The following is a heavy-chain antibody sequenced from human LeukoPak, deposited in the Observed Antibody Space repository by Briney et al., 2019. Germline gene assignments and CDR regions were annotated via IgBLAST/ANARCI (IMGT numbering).Heavy chain of an antibody. CDR1: GYTFTSYG. J-gene: IGHJ5*02. Sequence: ASVKISCKASGYTFTSYGISWVRQAPGQGLEWMGWISAYNGNTNYAQKLQGRVTMTTDTSTSTAYMELRSLRSDDTAVHYCARVYDSSGYYSWFDPWGQGTLVTVSS. CDR2: ISAYNGNT. V-gene: IGHV1-18*01. CDR3: ARVYDSSGYYSWFDP. D-gene: IGHD3-22*01.